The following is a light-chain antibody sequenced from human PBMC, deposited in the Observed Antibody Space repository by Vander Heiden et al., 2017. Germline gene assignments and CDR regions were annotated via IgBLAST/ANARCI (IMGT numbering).Light chain of an antibody. V-gene: IGLV3-25*03. Sequence: SHELTQPPSVSVSPGQTARTTCSGDALPDQYGHWSQQKPGQAPVVVIHKDSERPSGIPERFSGSSSETTVTLTISGAQAEDEADYYCQSTDSRGAYRVFGGGTKVTVL. J-gene: IGLJ2*01. CDR2: KDS. CDR3: QSTDSRGAYRV. CDR1: ALPDQY.